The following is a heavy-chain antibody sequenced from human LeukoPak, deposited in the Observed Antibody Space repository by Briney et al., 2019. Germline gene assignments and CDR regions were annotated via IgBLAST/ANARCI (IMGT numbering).Heavy chain of an antibody. Sequence: GGSLRLSCAASGFTFSNYAMSWVRQAPGKGLEWVSAITGSGGTKWYADSVKGHFTISRDNSKNTLYLQTNSLGVDDTAVYYCAKWGDYDGLPGYYDSDCWGQGPLVTVSS. V-gene: IGHV3-23*01. J-gene: IGHJ4*02. CDR3: AKWGDYDGLPGYYDSDC. D-gene: IGHD3-9*01. CDR1: GFTFSNYA. CDR2: ITGSGGTK.